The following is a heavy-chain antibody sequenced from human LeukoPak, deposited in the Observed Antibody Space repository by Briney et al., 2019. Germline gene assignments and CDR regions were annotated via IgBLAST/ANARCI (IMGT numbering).Heavy chain of an antibody. D-gene: IGHD1-1*01. CDR1: GFSISIYD. J-gene: IGHJ4*02. CDR2: IRYDGSNK. Sequence: GGSLRLSCAASGFSISIYDMHWVRQAPGKGLEWVTVIRYDGSNKYYADSVKGRFTISRDNSKNTVYLQMNSLRAEDTAVYYCAKEYNYYFDYWGQGTLVTVSS. V-gene: IGHV3-30*02. CDR3: AKEYNYYFDY.